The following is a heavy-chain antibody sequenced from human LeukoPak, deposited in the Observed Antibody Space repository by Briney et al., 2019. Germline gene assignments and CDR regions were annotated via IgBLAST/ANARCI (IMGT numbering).Heavy chain of an antibody. CDR1: GFTFSSYS. D-gene: IGHD5-12*01. J-gene: IGHJ4*02. CDR3: ARASSGYDYFDY. V-gene: IGHV3-21*01. Sequence: GESLRLSCAASGFTFSSYSMNWVRQAPGKGMEWVSSISSSSSYIYYADSVKGRFTISRDNAKNSLYLQMNSLRAEDTAVYYCARASSGYDYFDYWGQGTLVTVSS. CDR2: ISSSSSYI.